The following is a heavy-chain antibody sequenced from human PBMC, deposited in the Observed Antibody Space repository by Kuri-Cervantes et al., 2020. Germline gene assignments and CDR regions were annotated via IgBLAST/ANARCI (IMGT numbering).Heavy chain of an antibody. CDR2: ISSSSSTI. D-gene: IGHD3-3*01. J-gene: IGHJ4*02. Sequence: LSLTCAASGFTFSSYSMNWVRQAPGKGLEWVSYISSSSSTIYYADSVKGRFTISRDNAKNSLYLQMNSLRAEDTAVYYCARGPNLFRITIFGVPPPHFDYWGQGTLVTVSS. V-gene: IGHV3-48*04. CDR1: GFTFSSYS. CDR3: ARGPNLFRITIFGVPPPHFDY.